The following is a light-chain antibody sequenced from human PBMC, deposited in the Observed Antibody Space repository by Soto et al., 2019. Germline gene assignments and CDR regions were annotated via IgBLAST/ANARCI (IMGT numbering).Light chain of an antibody. V-gene: IGLV2-14*03. CDR3: TSSATSGTGV. Sequence: QSVLTQPASVSGSPGQSITISCTGTSSDGGAYNYVSWCQHHPGNAAKIIIYDVNNRPLGGSNRCSGAKSGSTASLTISGFQADDEAYYYFTSSATSGTGVFGGGTKLTVL. CDR1: SSDGGAYNY. J-gene: IGLJ3*02. CDR2: DVN.